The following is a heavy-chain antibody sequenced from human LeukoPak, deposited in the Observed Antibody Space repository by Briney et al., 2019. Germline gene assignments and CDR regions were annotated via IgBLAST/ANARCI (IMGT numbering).Heavy chain of an antibody. CDR2: ISGSGGST. Sequence: GGSLRLSCAASGFTFSSYAMSWVRQAPGKGLEWVSAISGSGGSTYYADSVKGRFTISRDNSKNTLYLQMNSLRAEDTAVYYCAKGGSYYDFRSGYMSVLDYWGQGTLVTVSS. J-gene: IGHJ4*02. D-gene: IGHD3-3*01. CDR1: GFTFSSYA. V-gene: IGHV3-23*01. CDR3: AKGGSYYDFRSGYMSVLDY.